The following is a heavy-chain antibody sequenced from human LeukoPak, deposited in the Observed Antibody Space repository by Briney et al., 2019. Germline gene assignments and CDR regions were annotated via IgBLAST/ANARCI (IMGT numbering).Heavy chain of an antibody. D-gene: IGHD6-6*01. J-gene: IGHJ4*02. Sequence: ASVKVSCKASGYTFTGYFMHWVRQAPGQGLEWMGIINPSGGSTSYAQKFQGRVTMTRDMSTSTVYMELSSLRSEDTAVYYCARDPEQLVPFDYWGQGTLVTVSS. CDR2: INPSGGST. CDR1: GYTFTGYF. V-gene: IGHV1-46*01. CDR3: ARDPEQLVPFDY.